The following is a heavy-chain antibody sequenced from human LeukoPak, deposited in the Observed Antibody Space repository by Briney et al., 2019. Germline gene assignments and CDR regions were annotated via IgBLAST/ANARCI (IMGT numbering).Heavy chain of an antibody. CDR1: GGTFSSYA. CDR3: ASQVKGYPTYYYYYIDV. D-gene: IGHD2-2*01. CDR2: IIPIFGTA. V-gene: IGHV1-69*06. J-gene: IGHJ6*03. Sequence: ASVKVSCKASGGTFSSYAISWVRQAPGQGLEWMGGIIPIFGTANYAQKFQGRVTITADKSTSTAYMELSSLRSEDTAVYYCASQVKGYPTYYYYYIDVWGKGTTVTVSS.